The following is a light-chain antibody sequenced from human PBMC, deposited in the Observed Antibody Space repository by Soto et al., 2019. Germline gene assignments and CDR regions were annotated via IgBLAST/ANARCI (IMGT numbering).Light chain of an antibody. CDR1: QTFTNNY. Sequence: EIVLTQSPGTLSLSPGERAILSCRASQTFTNNYLAWYQHKPGQAPRLLIYGASNRATGIPDRFSGSGSGTDFTLIISGLEPEDSAVYYCQQYGSSPYTFGQGTKLEIK. J-gene: IGKJ2*01. CDR3: QQYGSSPYT. V-gene: IGKV3-20*01. CDR2: GAS.